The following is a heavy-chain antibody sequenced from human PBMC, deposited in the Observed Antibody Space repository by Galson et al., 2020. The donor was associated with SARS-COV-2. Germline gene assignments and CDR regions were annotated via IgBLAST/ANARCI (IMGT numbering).Heavy chain of an antibody. CDR2: ISSSGSTI. J-gene: IGHJ6*02. CDR1: GFTFSDYY. V-gene: IGHV3-11*01. D-gene: IGHD2-2*01. CDR3: ARDIVVVPAATTSPSYYYYGMDV. Sequence: TGGSLRLSCAASGFTFSDYYMSWIRQAPGKGLEWVSYISSSGSTIYYADSVKRRFTISRNNANNSLYLQMTSLRAEDTAVYYCARDIVVVPAATTSPSYYYYGMDVWGQGTTVTVSS.